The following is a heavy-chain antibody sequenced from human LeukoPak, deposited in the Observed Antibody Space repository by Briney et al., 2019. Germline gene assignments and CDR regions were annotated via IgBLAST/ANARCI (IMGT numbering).Heavy chain of an antibody. D-gene: IGHD3-10*01. CDR1: GFTFSSYS. CDR2: ISGSGGST. J-gene: IGHJ4*02. Sequence: GGSLRLSCAASGFTFSSYSMNWVRQAPGKGLEWVSAISGSGGSTYYADSVKGRFTISRDNSKNTLYLQMNSLRAEDTAVYYCAKDRGKWDFDYWGQGTLVTVSS. V-gene: IGHV3-23*01. CDR3: AKDRGKWDFDY.